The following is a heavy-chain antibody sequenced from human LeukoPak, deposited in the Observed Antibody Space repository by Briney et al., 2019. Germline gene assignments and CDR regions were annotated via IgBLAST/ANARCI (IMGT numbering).Heavy chain of an antibody. Sequence: NPSETLSLTCTVSGGSITSYHYSWIRQPPGKGLEWIGYIYYSGSTNYNPSLKSRVTISVDTSKNQFSLELSSVTAADTAVYYCARGGSGTYYHYWGQGTLVTVSS. J-gene: IGHJ4*02. CDR1: GGSITSYH. D-gene: IGHD1-26*01. CDR3: ARGGSGTYYHY. V-gene: IGHV4-59*01. CDR2: IYYSGST.